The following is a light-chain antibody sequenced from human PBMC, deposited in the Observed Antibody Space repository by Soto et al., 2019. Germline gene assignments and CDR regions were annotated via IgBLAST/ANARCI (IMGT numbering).Light chain of an antibody. CDR2: GAS. J-gene: IGKJ4*01. CDR3: QQYCSSPLT. Sequence: EIVLTQSPGTLSLSPGERATLSCRASQSVSSSYLAGYQQKPGQAPRLPLYGASSRATGIPDRFSGSGSGTDFTLTISSLEPEDFAVYYCQQYCSSPLTVGGGTKVEIK. V-gene: IGKV3-20*01. CDR1: QSVSSSY.